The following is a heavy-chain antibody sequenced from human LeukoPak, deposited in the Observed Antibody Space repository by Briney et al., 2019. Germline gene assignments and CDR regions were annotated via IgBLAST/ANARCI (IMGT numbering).Heavy chain of an antibody. D-gene: IGHD3-22*01. CDR3: AKDLRTSGYYPYYFDY. V-gene: IGHV3-30*18. CDR2: DGSNK. CDR1: GFTFSSYA. Sequence: GGSLRLSCAASGFTFSSYAMHWVRQAPGKGLEWVAVDGSNKYYTNSVKGLFTISRDNSKNTLFLQMNSLRAEDTAVYYCAKDLRTSGYYPYYFDYWGQGTLVTVSS. J-gene: IGHJ4*02.